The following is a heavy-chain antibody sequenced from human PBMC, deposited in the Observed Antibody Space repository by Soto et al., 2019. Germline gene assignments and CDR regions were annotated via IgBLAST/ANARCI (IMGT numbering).Heavy chain of an antibody. D-gene: IGHD4-17*01. CDR3: ARFGYGGIYFDY. CDR2: IYYSGST. J-gene: IGHJ4*02. CDR1: GGSINSGGYY. V-gene: IGHV4-31*03. Sequence: PSETLSLTCTVSGGSINSGGYYWSWIRKHPGKGLEWIGYIYYSGSTYYNPSLKSRVTISVDTSKNQFSLKLSSVTAADTAVYNCARFGYGGIYFDYWGQGTLVTVSS.